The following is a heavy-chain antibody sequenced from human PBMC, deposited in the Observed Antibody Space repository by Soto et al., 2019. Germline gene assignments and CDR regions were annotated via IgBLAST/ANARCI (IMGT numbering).Heavy chain of an antibody. CDR1: GFTFTSSA. V-gene: IGHV1-58*01. J-gene: IGHJ6*02. D-gene: IGHD6-6*01. CDR3: AADRMYSSFLYGWRGYYYYRMDV. Sequence: GASVKVSCKASGFTFTSSAVQWVRQARGQRLEWIGWIVVGSGNTNYAQKFQERVTITRDMSTSTAYMELSSLRSEDTAVYYCAADRMYSSFLYGWRGYYYYRMDVWGQGTTVIV. CDR2: IVVGSGNT.